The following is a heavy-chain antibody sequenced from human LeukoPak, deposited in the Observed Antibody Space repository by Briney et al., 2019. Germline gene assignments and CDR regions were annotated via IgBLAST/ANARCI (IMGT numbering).Heavy chain of an antibody. Sequence: GGSLRLSCAASAFTFSNYWMHWVRQAPGKGLVWVSRINSEGTITSYADSVKGRFTISRDNDKDTLYLQMNSLTAEDTAVYYCARAVAGRNFDYWGQGTLVTVSS. J-gene: IGHJ4*02. CDR1: AFTFSNYW. CDR2: INSEGTIT. V-gene: IGHV3-74*01. D-gene: IGHD6-19*01. CDR3: ARAVAGRNFDY.